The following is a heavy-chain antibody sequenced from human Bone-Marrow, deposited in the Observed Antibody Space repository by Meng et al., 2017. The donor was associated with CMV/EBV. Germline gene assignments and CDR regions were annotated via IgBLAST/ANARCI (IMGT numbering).Heavy chain of an antibody. V-gene: IGHV5-51*01. CDR3: AYCSGGNGYYYGMDG. Sequence: GGSLRLSCKGSGYSFTSYWIGWVRQMPGKGLEWMGIIYPGDSDTRYSPSFQGQVTISADKSISTAYLQWSSLKASDTAMYYCAYCSGGNGYYYGMDGWGQGTTVTVSS. D-gene: IGHD3-16*01. CDR1: GYSFTSYW. J-gene: IGHJ6*02. CDR2: IYPGDSDT.